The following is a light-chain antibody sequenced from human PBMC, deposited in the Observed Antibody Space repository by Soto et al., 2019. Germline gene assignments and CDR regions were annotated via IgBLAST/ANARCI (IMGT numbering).Light chain of an antibody. V-gene: IGKV2-28*01. CDR3: MQALQTAFT. Sequence: DIVMTQSPLSLPVTPGEPASISCRSSQSRLHSNGYNYLDWYLQKPGQSPQLLIYLGSNRASGVPDRFSGSGSGTDFTLKISRVEAEDVGVYYCMQALQTAFTFGPGTKVDIK. CDR1: QSRLHSNGYNY. CDR2: LGS. J-gene: IGKJ3*01.